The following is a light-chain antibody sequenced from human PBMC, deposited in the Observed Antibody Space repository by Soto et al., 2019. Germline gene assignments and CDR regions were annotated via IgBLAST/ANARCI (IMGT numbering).Light chain of an antibody. Sequence: IQLTQSPSSLSASVGDRVTITCRASQGISNYLAWYQQKTGKAPKLLIYAAYTLQNGVQSRFSGSGSGTDFTLTISSMQTEEFATYDCHQLHIYPLIVGGGTKVELK. V-gene: IGKV1-9*01. CDR3: HQLHIYPLI. CDR2: AAY. CDR1: QGISNY. J-gene: IGKJ4*01.